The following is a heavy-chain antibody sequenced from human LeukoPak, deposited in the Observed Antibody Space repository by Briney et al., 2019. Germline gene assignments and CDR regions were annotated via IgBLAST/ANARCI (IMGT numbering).Heavy chain of an antibody. D-gene: IGHD6-19*01. CDR3: ARGSSGWYREHFDY. CDR1: GGSISSGGYY. CDR2: IYYSGST. J-gene: IGHJ4*02. V-gene: IGHV4-31*03. Sequence: SQTLSLTCTVSGGSISSGGYYWSWIRQHPGKGLEWIGYIYYSGSTYYNPSLKSRVTISVDTSKNQFSLKLSSVTAADTAVYYCARGSSGWYREHFDYWGQGTLVTVSS.